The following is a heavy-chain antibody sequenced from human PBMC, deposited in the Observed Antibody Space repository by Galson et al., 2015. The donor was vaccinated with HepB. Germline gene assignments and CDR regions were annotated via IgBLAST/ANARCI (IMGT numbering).Heavy chain of an antibody. CDR1: GGSFSSYY. D-gene: IGHD5-18*01. CDR2: INHSGST. V-gene: IGHV4-34*01. Sequence: ETLSLTCAVYGGSFSSYYWSWIRQPPGKGLEWIGEINHSGSTNYNPSLKSRVTISVDTSKNQFSLKLSSVTAADTAVYYCAREGVVDTAMVSMYNWFDPWGQGTLVTVSS. CDR3: AREGVVDTAMVSMYNWFDP. J-gene: IGHJ5*02.